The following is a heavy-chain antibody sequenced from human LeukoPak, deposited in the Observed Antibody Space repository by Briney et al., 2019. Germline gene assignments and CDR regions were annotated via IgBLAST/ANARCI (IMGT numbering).Heavy chain of an antibody. CDR2: VNSDGKTT. J-gene: IGHJ3*02. V-gene: IGHV3-74*01. CDR1: GFTFSNSW. Sequence: GGSLRLSCVASGFTFSNSWMHWVRQAPGKGLVWVSRVNSDGKTTTYADSVKGRFTISRDNAQNTLYLQMYSLSAEDTAVYYCAKDTSDGNMVRGVIIWGQGTMVTVSS. D-gene: IGHD3-10*01. CDR3: AKDTSDGNMVRGVII.